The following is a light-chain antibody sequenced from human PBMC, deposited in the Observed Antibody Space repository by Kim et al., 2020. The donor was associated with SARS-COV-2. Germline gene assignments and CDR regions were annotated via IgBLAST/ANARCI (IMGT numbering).Light chain of an antibody. J-gene: IGKJ2*01. V-gene: IGKV4-1*01. CDR2: WAS. Sequence: RATSNCKSSQCVLYSSNNQNYLAWYQQKPGQPPKLLIYWASTRQYWVPDRFSGSGSETDFTLAISSLQAEDVAVYYCQQYYTTPYTFGQGTKLEI. CDR3: QQYYTTPYT. CDR1: QCVLYSSNNQNY.